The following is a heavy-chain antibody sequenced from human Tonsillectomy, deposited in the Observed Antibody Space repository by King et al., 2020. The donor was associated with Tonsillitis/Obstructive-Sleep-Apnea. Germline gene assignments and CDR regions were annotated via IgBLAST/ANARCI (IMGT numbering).Heavy chain of an antibody. CDR3: ARDDVLGRYIDY. D-gene: IGHD2-8*01. Sequence: QLVQSGTEVKRPGASVQVSCKASGYTFTRYCIHWIRQAPGQGLEWMGIINPSDGITTYAQRFQGRVSVTRDTSTSSVYMGLSSLRSEDTAVYFCARDDVLGRYIDYWGQGPLVTVSS. CDR1: GYTFTRYC. J-gene: IGHJ4*02. V-gene: IGHV1-46*01. CDR2: INPSDGIT.